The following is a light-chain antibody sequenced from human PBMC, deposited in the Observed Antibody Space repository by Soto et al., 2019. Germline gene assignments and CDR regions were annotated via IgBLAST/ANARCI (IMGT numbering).Light chain of an antibody. Sequence: AIRMTQSPSSFSASTGDRVTITCRASQGISSYLAWYQQKPGKAPKLLIYAASTLQSGVPSRFSGSGSGTDFTLNVGCLRCEEFATYYCQQYYSYPRTFGQGTKLEIK. J-gene: IGKJ2*01. V-gene: IGKV1-8*01. CDR1: QGISSY. CDR3: QQYYSYPRT. CDR2: AAS.